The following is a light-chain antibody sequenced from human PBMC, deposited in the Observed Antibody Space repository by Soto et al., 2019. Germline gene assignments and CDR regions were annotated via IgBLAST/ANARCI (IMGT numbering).Light chain of an antibody. V-gene: IGKV1-33*01. CDR2: DAS. CDR1: QDISNY. J-gene: IGKJ2*01. CDR3: QQYDNLPRT. Sequence: DLPMTQSPSSLSASVGDRVTITCQASQDISNYLNWYQQKPGKAPKLLIYDASNVETGVTSRFSGSGSGTDFTNTISSLQPEDIATHYCQQYDNLPRTFGQGTKLEIK.